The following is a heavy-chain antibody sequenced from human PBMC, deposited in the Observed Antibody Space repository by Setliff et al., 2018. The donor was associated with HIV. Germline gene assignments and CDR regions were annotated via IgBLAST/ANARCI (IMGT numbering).Heavy chain of an antibody. J-gene: IGHJ1*01. D-gene: IGHD6-13*01. V-gene: IGHV4-39*07. CDR2: IYYSGST. CDR3: ARGRWDMAAAGTTEYFQY. CDR1: GGSISSSSYY. Sequence: KTSETLSLTCTVSGGSISSSSYYWGWIRQPPGKGLEWIGSIYYSGSTYYNPSLKSRVTISVDTSKNQFSLKLHSLIAADTAMYYCARGRWDMAAAGTTEYFQYWGQGTLVTVS.